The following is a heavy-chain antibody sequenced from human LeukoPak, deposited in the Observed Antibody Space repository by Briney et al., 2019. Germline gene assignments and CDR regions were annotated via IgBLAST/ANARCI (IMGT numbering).Heavy chain of an antibody. J-gene: IGHJ4*02. V-gene: IGHV4-38-2*02. Sequence: SETLSLTCSVSGFSVSGGYYWGWIRQTPGEGLEWIGSIHHGASSYYNPSLRSRVTVSLDTPKNQFSLRMTSVTAADMAVYYCARGGGLVGPSDYWGQGILVTVSA. CDR3: ARGGGLVGPSDY. D-gene: IGHD3-16*01. CDR2: IHHGASS. CDR1: GFSVSGGYY.